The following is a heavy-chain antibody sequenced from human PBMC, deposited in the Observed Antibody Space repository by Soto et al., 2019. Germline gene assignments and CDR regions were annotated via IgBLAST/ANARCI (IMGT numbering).Heavy chain of an antibody. V-gene: IGHV1-18*01. CDR3: ARDMGGYYFEPNDY. CDR1: GYTFTSYG. Sequence: ASVKVSCKTSGYTFTSYGISWVRQAPGQGLEWMGWITANNVNTKYAQKFQGRVTVTTDTSTATAYMELRSLRSDDTAVYYCARDMGGYYFEPNDYWGQGTLVTVSS. J-gene: IGHJ4*02. D-gene: IGHD3-22*01. CDR2: ITANNVNT.